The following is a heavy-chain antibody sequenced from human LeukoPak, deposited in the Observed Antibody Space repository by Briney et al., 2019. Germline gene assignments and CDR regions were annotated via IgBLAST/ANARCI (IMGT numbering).Heavy chain of an antibody. D-gene: IGHD2-8*01. Sequence: SETLSLTCTVSGGSISSYYWSWIRQPPGKGLEWIGYIYYSGSTNYNPSLKSRVTISVDTSKNQFSLKLSSVTAADTAVYYCARRMEIWGQGTLVTVSS. CDR1: GGSISSYY. V-gene: IGHV4-59*08. CDR2: IYYSGST. J-gene: IGHJ4*02. CDR3: ARRMEI.